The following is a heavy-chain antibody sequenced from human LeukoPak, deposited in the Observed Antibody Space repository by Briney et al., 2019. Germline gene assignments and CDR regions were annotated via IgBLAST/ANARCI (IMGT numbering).Heavy chain of an antibody. CDR2: ISAYNGNT. V-gene: IGHV1-18*01. CDR1: GYTFTSNG. CDR3: ARAAHTIFGVVSPYYYYYMDV. D-gene: IGHD3-3*01. J-gene: IGHJ6*03. Sequence: GASVKVSCKASGYTFTSNGISWVCEAPGQGLEWMGWISAYNGNTNYAQKLQGRVTMTTDTSTSKAYIELRSLRSDDTDVYYCARAAHTIFGVVSPYYYYYMDVWGKGTTVTVSS.